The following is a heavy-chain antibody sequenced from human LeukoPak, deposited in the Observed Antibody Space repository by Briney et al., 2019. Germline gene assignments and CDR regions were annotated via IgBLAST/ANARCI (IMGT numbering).Heavy chain of an antibody. Sequence: GWSLRLSCAASGFTFSDNYMTWIRQAPGKGLEWVSYISNTGSTTYYSDPVKGRFTISRDNAKNSLYLQLKSLRAEDTAVYYCARARKGYYFDYWGKGTLVTVSS. CDR1: GFTFSDNY. J-gene: IGHJ4*02. CDR3: ARARKGYYFDY. D-gene: IGHD1-14*01. CDR2: ISNTGSTT. V-gene: IGHV3-11*04.